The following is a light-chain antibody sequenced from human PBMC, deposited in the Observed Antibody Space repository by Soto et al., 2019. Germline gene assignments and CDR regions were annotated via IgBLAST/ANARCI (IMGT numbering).Light chain of an antibody. CDR1: SSDVGSYNL. J-gene: IGLJ3*02. Sequence: QSALTQPASVSGSPGQSITISCTGTSSDVGSYNLVSWYQQHPGKAPKLMIYEVSKRPSGVSNRFSGSKSGNTASLTISGLHASHAADYYCCSYAGSSTWVFGGGTKLT. V-gene: IGLV2-23*02. CDR3: CSYAGSSTWV. CDR2: EVS.